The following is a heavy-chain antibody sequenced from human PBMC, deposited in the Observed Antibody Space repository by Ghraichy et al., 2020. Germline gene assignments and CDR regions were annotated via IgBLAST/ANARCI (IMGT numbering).Heavy chain of an antibody. J-gene: IGHJ4*02. Sequence: ASVKVSCKASGYTFTNYYIHWVRQAPGQGLEWMGIVNPSGGSTTYAQKLQGRVTMTRDTSTGTVYMELSSLRSEDTAVYYCARGPRLTYSTGYYYFDYWGQGTLVTVSS. CDR3: ARGPRLTYSTGYYYFDY. V-gene: IGHV1-46*04. CDR2: VNPSGGST. D-gene: IGHD3-22*01. CDR1: GYTFTNYY.